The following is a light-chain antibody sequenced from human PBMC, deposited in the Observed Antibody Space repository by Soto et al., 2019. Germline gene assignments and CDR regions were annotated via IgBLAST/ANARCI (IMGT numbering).Light chain of an antibody. Sequence: QSVLTQPPSASGTPGQRVTISCSGSSSNIGSNSVNWYQQLPGTAPKLLMYSSNQRPSGVPDRFSGSKSGTSASLAISGLQSEDGADYYCAAWDDSLNGVVFGGGTKLTVL. CDR1: SSNIGSNS. J-gene: IGLJ2*01. V-gene: IGLV1-44*01. CDR2: SSN. CDR3: AAWDDSLNGVV.